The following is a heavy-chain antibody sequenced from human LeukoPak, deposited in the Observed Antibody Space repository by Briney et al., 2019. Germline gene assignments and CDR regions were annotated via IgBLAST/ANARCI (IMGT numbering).Heavy chain of an antibody. J-gene: IGHJ3*02. Sequence: GGSLRLSCAASRFTFSSYAMSWVRQAPGKGLEWVSAISGSGGSTYYADSVKGRFTISRDNSKNTLYLQMNSLRAEDTAVYYCAKDLLPLGATPYYYGSGSPFDIWGQGTMVTVSS. CDR2: ISGSGGST. CDR3: AKDLLPLGATPYYYGSGSPFDI. CDR1: RFTFSSYA. D-gene: IGHD3-10*01. V-gene: IGHV3-23*01.